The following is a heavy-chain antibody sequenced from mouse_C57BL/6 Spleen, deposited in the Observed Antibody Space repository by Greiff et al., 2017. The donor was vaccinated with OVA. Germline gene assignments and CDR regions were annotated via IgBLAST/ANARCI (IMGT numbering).Heavy chain of an antibody. CDR1: GYTFTDYY. J-gene: IGHJ3*01. D-gene: IGHD3-2*02. CDR3: ARGGLDSSGSWFAY. CDR2: INPYNGGT. V-gene: IGHV1-19*01. Sequence: SGPVLVKPGASVKMSCKASGYTFTDYYMNWVKQSHGKSLEWMGVINPYNGGTSYNQKFKGKATLTVDKSSSTAYMEFNSLTSEDSAVYYCARGGLDSSGSWFAYWGQGTLVTVSA.